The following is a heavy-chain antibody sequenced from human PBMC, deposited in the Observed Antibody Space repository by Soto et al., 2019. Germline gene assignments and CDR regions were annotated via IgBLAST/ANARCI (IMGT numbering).Heavy chain of an antibody. Sequence: SVKVSCKASGGTFSSYASSWVRQDPGQGREWMGGIIPIFGIANYAQKFQGRVTITADKSTSTAYMQLSSLRSEDTAVYYCARERLLTAPGLGPFDYWGQGTLVTVSS. J-gene: IGHJ4*02. CDR3: ARERLLTAPGLGPFDY. V-gene: IGHV1-69*10. D-gene: IGHD3-16*01. CDR1: GGTFSSYA. CDR2: IIPIFGIA.